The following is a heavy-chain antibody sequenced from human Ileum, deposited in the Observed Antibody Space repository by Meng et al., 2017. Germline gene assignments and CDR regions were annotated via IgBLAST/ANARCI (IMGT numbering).Heavy chain of an antibody. V-gene: IGHV3-30*01. D-gene: IGHD2-8*01. CDR2: ISSDGNIQ. CDR3: ARDLRPGTYAEGRYFDY. Sequence: GESLKISCAASGFTFKNFAMHWVRQTPRKGLEWVAVISSDGNIQYYADSVKGRFSFSRDNSQNTMYLQMNSLRLDDTAVYYCARDLRPGTYAEGRYFDYWGQGTLVTSYS. CDR1: GFTFKNFA. J-gene: IGHJ4*02.